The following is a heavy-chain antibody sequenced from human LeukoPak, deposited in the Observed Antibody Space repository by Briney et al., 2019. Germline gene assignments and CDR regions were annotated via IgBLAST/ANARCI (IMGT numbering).Heavy chain of an antibody. J-gene: IGHJ4*02. Sequence: LETLSLTCTVSGGSISSSSYYWGWIRQPPGKGLEWIGYIYYSGSTNYNPSLESRVTISVDTSKNQFSLKLSSVTAADTAVYYCARDSSGDFDYXXQGXLXTVSS. CDR1: GGSISSSSYY. D-gene: IGHD6-19*01. CDR3: ARDSSGDFDY. V-gene: IGHV4-61*01. CDR2: IYYSGST.